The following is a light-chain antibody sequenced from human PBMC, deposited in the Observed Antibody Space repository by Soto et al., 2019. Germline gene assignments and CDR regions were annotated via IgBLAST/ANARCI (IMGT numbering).Light chain of an antibody. CDR2: GNS. J-gene: IGLJ3*02. Sequence: QPVLTQPPSLSGAPEQRVTISCTGSSSNIGAGYDVHWYQQLPGTAPKLLIYGNSNRPSGVPDRFSGSKSGTSASLAITGLKAEDEADYYCQSYDSSMSGWVFGGGTKLTVL. V-gene: IGLV1-40*01. CDR1: SSNIGAGYD. CDR3: QSYDSSMSGWV.